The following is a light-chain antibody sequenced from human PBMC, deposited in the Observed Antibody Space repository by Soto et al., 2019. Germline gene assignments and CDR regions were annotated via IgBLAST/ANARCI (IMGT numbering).Light chain of an antibody. V-gene: IGKV1-39*01. J-gene: IGKJ4*01. CDR2: TAS. Sequence: DIQMTQSPTSLSAPVGDSVTITCRASQNIKKFLNWYQQKPGKAPKLLIYTASIVQAGFPSRFSGSGSGTDFTLTISSLQPEDFATYSCQQSFSSPLTFGGGTRVEI. CDR3: QQSFSSPLT. CDR1: QNIKKF.